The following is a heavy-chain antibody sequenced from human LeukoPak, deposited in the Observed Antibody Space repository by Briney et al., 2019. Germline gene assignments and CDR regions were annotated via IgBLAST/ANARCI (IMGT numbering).Heavy chain of an antibody. V-gene: IGHV3-53*01. J-gene: IGHJ4*02. CDR2: IYSGGST. CDR3: ARDRRGNVEYYFDY. Sequence: PGGSLRLSCAASGFTVSSNYTSWVRQAPGKGLEWVSVIYSGGSTYYADSVKGRFTISRDNSKNTLYLQMNSLRAEDTAVYYCARDRRGNVEYYFDYWGQGTLVTVSS. D-gene: IGHD6-6*01. CDR1: GFTVSSNY.